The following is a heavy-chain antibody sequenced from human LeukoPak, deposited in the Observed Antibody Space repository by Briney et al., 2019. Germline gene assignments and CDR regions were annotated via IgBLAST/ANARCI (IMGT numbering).Heavy chain of an antibody. CDR1: GYTFTSYY. CDR3: AREGINYYDSSGYYPY. Sequence: ASVKVSCKASGYTFTSYYMHWVRQAPGQGLEWMGIINPSGGSTSYAQKFQSRVTMTRDMSTSTVYMELSSLRSEDTAVYYCAREGINYYDSSGYYPYWGQGTLVTVSS. CDR2: INPSGGST. V-gene: IGHV1-46*01. D-gene: IGHD3-22*01. J-gene: IGHJ4*02.